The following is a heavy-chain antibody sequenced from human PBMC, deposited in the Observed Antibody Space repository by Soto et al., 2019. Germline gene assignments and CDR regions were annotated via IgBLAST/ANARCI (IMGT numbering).Heavy chain of an antibody. Sequence: QVLLVQSGAEVKKPGSSVKVSCKASGGTLNNYAISWVRQAPGQGLEWMGGIIPIFGTPNYALKFQGRVTINADESTNTVYVELSSLRAEDTALYFCARGGLSPGSCGGGGCHSDYYYGLDVWGQGTSVTVSS. J-gene: IGHJ6*02. CDR1: GGTLNNYA. CDR2: IIPIFGTP. CDR3: ARGGLSPGSCGGGGCHSDYYYGLDV. D-gene: IGHD2-15*01. V-gene: IGHV1-69*01.